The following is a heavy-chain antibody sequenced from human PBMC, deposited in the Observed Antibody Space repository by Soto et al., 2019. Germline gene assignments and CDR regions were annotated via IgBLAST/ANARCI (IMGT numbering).Heavy chain of an antibody. J-gene: IGHJ5*02. Sequence: QVQLVQSGAEVKKPGSSVKVSCKASGGTFSSYTISWVRQAPGQGLEWMGRIIPILGIANYAQKFQGRVTITADKSTSXPXMXXSSLRSEDTAVYYGARGGAIVVVPAAIPGGDWFDPWGQGTLVTVSS. CDR1: GGTFSSYT. CDR3: ARGGAIVVVPAAIPGGDWFDP. CDR2: IIPILGIA. D-gene: IGHD2-2*01. V-gene: IGHV1-69*02.